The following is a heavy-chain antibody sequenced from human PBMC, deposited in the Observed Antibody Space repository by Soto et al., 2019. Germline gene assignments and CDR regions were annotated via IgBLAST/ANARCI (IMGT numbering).Heavy chain of an antibody. J-gene: IGHJ4*02. CDR2: IYRTGST. D-gene: IGHD5-12*01. CDR3: ASRDPGNSVDY. V-gene: IGHV4-4*02. Sequence: SETLSLPCAVSGGSFTSNNWWTWVRQPPGQGLEWIGEIYRTGSTNYNPSLKSRVTISLDKSENQFSLKVTSLTAADTAVYYCASRDPGNSVDYWGQGTWVTVSA. CDR1: GGSFTSNNW.